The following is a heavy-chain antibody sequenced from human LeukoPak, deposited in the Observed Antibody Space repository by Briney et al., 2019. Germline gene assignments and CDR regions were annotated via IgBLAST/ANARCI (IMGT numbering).Heavy chain of an antibody. CDR2: INPNSAGT. CDR3: ARGITTGAPY. Sequence: ASVKVACKVSGYTFTGYYMHWVRQAPGQGLEWMGWINPNSAGTNYAHNFQGRVTMTRDTSTNTAYMDLSRLRSDDTAVYYCARGITTGAPYWGQGTLVTVSS. D-gene: IGHD1-1*01. J-gene: IGHJ4*02. CDR1: GYTFTGYY. V-gene: IGHV1-2*02.